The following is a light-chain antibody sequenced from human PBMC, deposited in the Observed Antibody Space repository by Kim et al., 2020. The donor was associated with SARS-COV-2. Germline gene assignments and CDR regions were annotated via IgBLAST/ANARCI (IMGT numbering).Light chain of an antibody. J-gene: IGKJ1*01. CDR2: WAS. V-gene: IGKV4-1*01. Sequence: DIVMTQSPDSLAVSLGERATINCKSSQSVLYNSNNKNYLAWYQQKPGQPPKLLIYWASTRESGVPDRFSGSGSGTDFTLTISSLQAEDVAVYYCQQYYTSPWTFGQGTKVEIE. CDR3: QQYYTSPWT. CDR1: QSVLYNSNNKNY.